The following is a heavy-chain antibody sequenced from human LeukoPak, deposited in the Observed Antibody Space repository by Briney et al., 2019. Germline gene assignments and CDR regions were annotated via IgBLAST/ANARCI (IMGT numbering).Heavy chain of an antibody. Sequence: ASVKVSCKASGGTFSSYAISWVRQAPGQGLEWMGWMNPNSGNTGYAQKFQGRVTMTRNTSISTAYMELSSLRSEDTAVYYCARSVPEDYYYGMDVWGQGTTVTVSS. CDR3: ARSVPEDYYYGMDV. J-gene: IGHJ6*02. V-gene: IGHV1-8*02. CDR1: GGTFSSYA. CDR2: MNPNSGNT. D-gene: IGHD4-17*01.